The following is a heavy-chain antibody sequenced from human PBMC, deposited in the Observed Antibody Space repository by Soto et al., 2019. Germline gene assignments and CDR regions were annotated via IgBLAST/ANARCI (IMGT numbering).Heavy chain of an antibody. CDR3: ARYYYDSSSYYIDY. D-gene: IGHD3-22*01. J-gene: IGHJ4*02. Sequence: PAASLRLTCAASGFTFSSYSMHWVRQAPGKGLEWVAVISYDGSNKYYADSVKGRFTISRDNSKNTLYLQMNSLRAEDTAVYYCARYYYDSSSYYIDYWGQGT. CDR1: GFTFSSYS. CDR2: ISYDGSNK. V-gene: IGHV3-30-3*01.